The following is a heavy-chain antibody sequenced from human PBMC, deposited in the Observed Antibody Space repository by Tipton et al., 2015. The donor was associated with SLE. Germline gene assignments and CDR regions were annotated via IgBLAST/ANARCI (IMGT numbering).Heavy chain of an antibody. D-gene: IGHD2-15*01. CDR3: ARDRDLYCSGGSCYSLYFDL. Sequence: TLSLTCSVSGRSISSYYWSWIRQPPGKGLEWIGYIYYSGSTNYNPPLKSRVTISVDTSKNQFSLKLSSVTTADTAMYYCARDRDLYCSGGSCYSLYFDLGGRGTLVTVSS. CDR2: IYYSGST. J-gene: IGHJ2*01. CDR1: GRSISSYY. V-gene: IGHV4-59*01.